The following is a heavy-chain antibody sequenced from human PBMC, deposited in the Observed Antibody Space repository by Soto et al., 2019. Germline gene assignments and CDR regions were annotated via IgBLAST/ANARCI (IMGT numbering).Heavy chain of an antibody. J-gene: IGHJ4*02. D-gene: IGHD1-26*01. V-gene: IGHV3-13*01. CDR1: GFTFSSYD. Sequence: GGSLRLSCAASGFTFSSYDMHWVRQATGKGLEWVSAIGTAGDTYYPGSVKGRFTISRENAKNSLYLQMNSLRAEDTAVYYCARGGLHSIIGYWGQGTLVTVSS. CDR2: IGTAGDT. CDR3: ARGGLHSIIGY.